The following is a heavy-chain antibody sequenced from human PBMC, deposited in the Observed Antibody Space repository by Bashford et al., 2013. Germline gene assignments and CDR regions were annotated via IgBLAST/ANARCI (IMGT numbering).Heavy chain of an antibody. CDR1: GGTFSSYA. CDR3: ARTPGGVVVPAAILNDYYYYGMDV. Sequence: SVKVSCKASGGTFSSYAISWVRQAPGQGLEWMGGIIPIFGTANYAQKFQGRVTITADESTSTAYMELSSLRSEDTAVYYCARTPGGVVVPAAILNDYYYYGMDVWGQGTTVTVSS. D-gene: IGHD2-2*02. J-gene: IGHJ6*02. V-gene: IGHV1-69*13. CDR2: IIPIFGTA.